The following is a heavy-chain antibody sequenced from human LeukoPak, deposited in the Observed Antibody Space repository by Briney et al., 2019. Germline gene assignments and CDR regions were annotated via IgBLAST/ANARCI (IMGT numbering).Heavy chain of an antibody. CDR3: ARDGEQWLVRAYYFDY. J-gene: IGHJ4*02. CDR1: GYTFTSYG. V-gene: IGHV1-18*01. Sequence: GASVKVSCKASGYTFTSYGISWVRQAPGQGLEWMGWISAYNGNTNYARKLQGRVTMTTDTSTSTAYMELRSLRSDDTAVYYCARDGEQWLVRAYYFDYWGQGTLVTVSS. CDR2: ISAYNGNT. D-gene: IGHD6-19*01.